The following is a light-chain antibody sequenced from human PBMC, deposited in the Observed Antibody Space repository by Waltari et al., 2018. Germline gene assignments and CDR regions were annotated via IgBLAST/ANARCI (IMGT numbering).Light chain of an antibody. CDR3: QAWDTFSAI. CDR1: QLGYKY. CDR2: QDN. J-gene: IGLJ2*01. Sequence: SYELTQPPSVSVSPGPTVTITCSGDQLGYKYTCWYQQKTGQSPVLVIYQDNKRPSGIPERFSGSNSGNTATLTISGTQAMDEADYYCQAWDTFSAIFGGGTKLSVL. V-gene: IGLV3-1*01.